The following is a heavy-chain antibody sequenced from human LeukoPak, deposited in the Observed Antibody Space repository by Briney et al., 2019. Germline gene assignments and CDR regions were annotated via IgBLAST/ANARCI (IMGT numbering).Heavy chain of an antibody. V-gene: IGHV4-39*01. D-gene: IGHD2-2*01. J-gene: IGHJ5*02. CDR1: GGSISSSSYY. Sequence: SETLSLTCTVSGGSISSSSYYWGWIRQPPGKGLEWIGSIYYSGSTYYNPSLKSRVTISVDTSKNQFSLKLSSVTAADTAVYYCESPRLGYCSSTSCYVFDPWGQGTLVTVSS. CDR3: ESPRLGYCSSTSCYVFDP. CDR2: IYYSGST.